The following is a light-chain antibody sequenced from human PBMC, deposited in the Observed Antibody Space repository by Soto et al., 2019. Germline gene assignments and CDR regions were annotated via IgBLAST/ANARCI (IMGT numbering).Light chain of an antibody. CDR3: ILYIGSGIWV. Sequence: QTVVTQEPSFSVSPGGTATLTCALSSGSVTTDYHPTWYQQRPGQSPRTLIFSTDTRSSGVPDRFSGSILGNKAALNIAGAQADDESDYYCILYIGSGIWVFGGGTKLAVL. CDR1: SGSVTTDYH. CDR2: STD. J-gene: IGLJ3*02. V-gene: IGLV8-61*01.